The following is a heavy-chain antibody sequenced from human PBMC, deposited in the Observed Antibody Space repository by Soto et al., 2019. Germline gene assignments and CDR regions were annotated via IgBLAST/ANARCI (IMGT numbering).Heavy chain of an antibody. CDR1: GYTFTGYY. J-gene: IGHJ6*02. CDR2: INPNSGGT. CDR3: ARGQGTVVEYYYYYGMDV. Sequence: ASVNVSCKASGYTFTGYYMHWVRQAPGQGLEWMGWINPNSGGTNYAQKFQGRVTMTRDTSISTAYMELSRLRSDDTAVYYCARGQGTVVEYYYYYGMDVWGQGTTVTVSS. D-gene: IGHD2-15*01. V-gene: IGHV1-2*02.